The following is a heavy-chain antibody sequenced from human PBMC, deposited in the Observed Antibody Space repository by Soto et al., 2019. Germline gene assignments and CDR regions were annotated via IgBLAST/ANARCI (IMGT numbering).Heavy chain of an antibody. V-gene: IGHV1-69*13. CDR3: ARDLLSDYFNWFDP. J-gene: IGHJ5*02. D-gene: IGHD3-10*01. Sequence: SVKVSCKASGYIFSANYIHWVPQAPGQGLEWMGGIIPIFGTANYAQKFQGRVTITADESTSTAYMELSSLRSEDTAVYYCARDLLSDYFNWFDPGGQGTLVTVSS. CDR2: IIPIFGTA. CDR1: GYIFSANY.